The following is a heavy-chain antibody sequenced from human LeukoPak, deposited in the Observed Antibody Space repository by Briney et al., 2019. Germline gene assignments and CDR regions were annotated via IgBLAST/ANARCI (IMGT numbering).Heavy chain of an antibody. CDR3: ARLRWELVDY. V-gene: IGHV4-39*01. CDR2: IYYSGST. D-gene: IGHD1-26*01. Sequence: WIRQPPGKGLEWIGSIYYSGSTYYNPSLKSRVTISVDTSKNQFSLKLSSVTAADTAVYYCARLRWELVDYWGQGTLVTVSS. J-gene: IGHJ4*02.